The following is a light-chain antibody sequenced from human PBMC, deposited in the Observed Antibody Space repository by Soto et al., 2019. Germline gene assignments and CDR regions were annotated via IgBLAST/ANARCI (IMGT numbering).Light chain of an antibody. CDR3: SSYTSNYIVV. V-gene: IGLV2-8*01. CDR1: NSDVGGYNY. Sequence: QSALTQPPSASGSPGQSVAISCTGTNSDVGGYNYVSWYQHHPGKVPKLMIYEVTKRPSGVPDRFSGSKSGNTASLTVSGLQAEDEAEYYCSSYTSNYIVVWGGGTKLTVL. J-gene: IGLJ2*01. CDR2: EVT.